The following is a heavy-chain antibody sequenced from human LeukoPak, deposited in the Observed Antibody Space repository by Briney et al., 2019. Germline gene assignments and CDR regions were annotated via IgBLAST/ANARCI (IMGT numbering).Heavy chain of an antibody. V-gene: IGHV4-59*07. CDR2: IYNPGRT. D-gene: IGHD3-10*01. CDR1: GRSISSFY. J-gene: IGHJ4*02. Sequence: SDTLSLTCTVSGRSISSFYFNWIRHPPGKGLEWIGSIYNPGRTNYNPYLKGRVTISVDTSRNQLSLHLKSVTAADTAVYYCARRFGSGHPIDYWGQGTLLTVSS. CDR3: ARRFGSGHPIDY.